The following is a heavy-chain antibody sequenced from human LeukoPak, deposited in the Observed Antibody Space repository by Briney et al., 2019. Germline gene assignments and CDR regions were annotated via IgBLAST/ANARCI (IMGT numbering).Heavy chain of an antibody. V-gene: IGHV3-23*01. Sequence: GGSLRLSCAASGFTFSSYGMSWVRQAPGKGLEWVSAISGSGGSTYYADSVKGRFTISRDNSKNTLYLQMNSLRAEDTAVYYCASRRGYSSSWYYSWWGQGTLVTVSS. CDR2: ISGSGGST. J-gene: IGHJ4*02. D-gene: IGHD6-13*01. CDR3: ASRRGYSSSWYYSW. CDR1: GFTFSSYG.